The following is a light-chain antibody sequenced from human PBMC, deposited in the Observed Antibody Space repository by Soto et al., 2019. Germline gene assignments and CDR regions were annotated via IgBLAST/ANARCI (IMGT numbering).Light chain of an antibody. CDR1: QSISSW. V-gene: IGKV1-5*03. CDR2: KAT. Sequence: DIQMTQKKYSLSASVGDRGTITCRASQSISSWLAWYQQKPGKAPKLLIYKATHLQSGVPSRFSGSGSGTEFSLTISSLQPDDFATYYCQQYNSYSPWTFGQGTKVDIK. J-gene: IGKJ1*01. CDR3: QQYNSYSPWT.